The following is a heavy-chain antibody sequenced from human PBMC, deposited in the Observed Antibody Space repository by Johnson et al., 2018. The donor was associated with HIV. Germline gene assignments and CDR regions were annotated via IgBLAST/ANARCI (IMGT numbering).Heavy chain of an antibody. CDR1: GFTVSSNY. V-gene: IGHV3-53*01. CDR2: IYSGGNT. CDR3: SKNEATNRKHYDVTMEDAFAI. J-gene: IGHJ3*02. D-gene: IGHD3-22*01. Sequence: VHLVESGGGLIQPGGSLRLSCAASGFTVSSNYMSWVRQAPGKGLEWVSIIYSGGNTYYADSVKGRFTISRDNSKNTLYLQMNSLRAEDTAVYYCSKNEATNRKHYDVTMEDAFAIWGQGTMVTVSS.